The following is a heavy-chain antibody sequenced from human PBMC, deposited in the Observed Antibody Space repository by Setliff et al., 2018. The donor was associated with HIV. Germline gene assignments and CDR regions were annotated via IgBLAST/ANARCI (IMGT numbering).Heavy chain of an antibody. CDR3: ARARNYDWGMDV. CDR1: GYTFNTYW. V-gene: IGHV5-51*01. D-gene: IGHD3-16*01. CDR2: IYPGDSDT. Sequence: GESLKISCKGSGYTFNTYWIGRVRQMPGKGLEWMGIIYPGDSDTRYWPSFEGQVTISADKSISTAYLQWSSLKASDTAMYYCARARNYDWGMDVWGKGTTVTVSS. J-gene: IGHJ6*04.